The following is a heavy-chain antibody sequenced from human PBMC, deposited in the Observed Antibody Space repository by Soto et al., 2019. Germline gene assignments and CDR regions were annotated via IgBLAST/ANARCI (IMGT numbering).Heavy chain of an antibody. CDR1: GFTFSSDA. CDR2: ISSNGIGT. J-gene: IGHJ6*03. D-gene: IGHD6-6*01. CDR3: ARRPRANYSTMDA. Sequence: EVQLVESGGGLAQPGGSLTLSCAASGFTFSSDAMDWVRQAPGKGLEYVSGISSNGIGTYYASSVKGRFTISRDNSRDTVYLQMHTLRPEDMAVYYCARRPRANYSTMDAWAKGTTATFS. V-gene: IGHV3-64*01.